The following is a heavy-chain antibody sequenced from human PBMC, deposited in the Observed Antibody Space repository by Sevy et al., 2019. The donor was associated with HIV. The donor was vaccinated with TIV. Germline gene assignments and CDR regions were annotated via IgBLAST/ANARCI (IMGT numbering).Heavy chain of an antibody. Sequence: ASVKVSCKVSGYTLTQLSMHWVRLTPGKGLEWMASFDPEDAKTVYSQKFQGRLSMTEDTSTHTAYMELSSQRSEDTAVYYCATTKDYYESSGDPFDYWGQGTLVTVSS. V-gene: IGHV1-24*01. CDR2: FDPEDAKT. J-gene: IGHJ4*02. CDR3: ATTKDYYESSGDPFDY. D-gene: IGHD3-22*01. CDR1: GYTLTQLS.